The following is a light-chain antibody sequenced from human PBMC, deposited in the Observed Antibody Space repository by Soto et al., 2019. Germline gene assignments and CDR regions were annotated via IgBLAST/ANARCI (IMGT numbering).Light chain of an antibody. Sequence: QSALTQPASVSGSPGQSITISCTGTSSDVGGYDHGSWYQQHPGKAPKLIIYDVTVRPSGISPRFSGSKSDNTASLAVSGLQPEDGAEYYCSSYTNKDTLLFGGGTKVTVL. CDR3: SSYTNKDTLL. V-gene: IGLV2-14*03. J-gene: IGLJ3*02. CDR2: DVT. CDR1: SSDVGGYDH.